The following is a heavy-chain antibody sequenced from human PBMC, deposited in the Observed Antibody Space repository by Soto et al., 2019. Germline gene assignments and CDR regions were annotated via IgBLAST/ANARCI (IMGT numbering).Heavy chain of an antibody. CDR2: IKSKADGGTP. CDR1: GFTFSNAW. V-gene: IGHV3-15*01. J-gene: IGHJ4*02. Sequence: EVQLVESGGGLVEPGGSLRLSCVVSGFTFSNAWMRWVPQAPGKGLEWVGRIKSKADGGTPEYAASVEGRFTISRDDSKNTLYLQVDGLKTEDTAVYYCTTGLRWTSTDDYWGQGTLVTVSS. D-gene: IGHD4-17*01. CDR3: TTGLRWTSTDDY.